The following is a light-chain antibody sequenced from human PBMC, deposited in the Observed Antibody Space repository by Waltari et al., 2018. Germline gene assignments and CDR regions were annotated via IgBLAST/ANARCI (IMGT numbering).Light chain of an antibody. V-gene: IGKV2-28*01. CDR3: MQALQTPLT. J-gene: IGKJ4*01. CDR1: QSLMQNNGYDY. Sequence: IVMTQFPLSLPVTPGEPASISFRSSQSLMQNNGYDYLDWYVKKPGQSPQPLIYLGFNRASGVPDRFSGDGSGTDFTLKISRVEAEDVGIYYCMQALQTPLTFGGGTKVEIK. CDR2: LGF.